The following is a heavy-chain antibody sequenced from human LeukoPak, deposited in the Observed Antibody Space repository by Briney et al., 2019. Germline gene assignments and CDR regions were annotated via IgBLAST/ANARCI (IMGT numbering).Heavy chain of an antibody. V-gene: IGHV1-18*01. Sequence: ASVKVSCKASGYTFTNYGISWVRQAPGQGLEWMGWISGYNGNTKYAQKLQGRVTMTTDTSTTTAYMELRSLRSDDTAVYYCARDGRHRYYYDSSGFYGGWFDPWGQGTLVTVSS. D-gene: IGHD3-22*01. CDR3: ARDGRHRYYYDSSGFYGGWFDP. CDR1: GYTFTNYG. J-gene: IGHJ5*02. CDR2: ISGYNGNT.